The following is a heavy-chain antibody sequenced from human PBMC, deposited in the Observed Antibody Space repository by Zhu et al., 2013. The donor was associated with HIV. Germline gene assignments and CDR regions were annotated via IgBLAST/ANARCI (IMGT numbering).Heavy chain of an antibody. J-gene: IGHJ3*02. CDR2: IIPVFGTV. D-gene: IGHD6-6*01. Sequence: QVQLLQSGAEVKKPGSSVKVSCKVSGSSFRTYGLNWVRQAPGQGLQWMGGIIPVFGTVNYAQNFQGRLTITADDLTKTAYMDLRRLRSDDTAVYYCARARSIAARWGAFDIWGQGTVVTLSS. V-gene: IGHV1-69*01. CDR3: ARARSIAARWGAFDI. CDR1: GSSFRTYG.